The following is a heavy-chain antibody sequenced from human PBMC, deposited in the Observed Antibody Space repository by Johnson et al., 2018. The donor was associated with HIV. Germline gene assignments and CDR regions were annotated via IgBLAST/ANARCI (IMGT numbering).Heavy chain of an antibody. CDR2: MWYDGSNK. CDR3: AKDQTVVTYDAFDI. D-gene: IGHD4-23*01. CDR1: GFTFSTYG. J-gene: IGHJ3*02. Sequence: VQLVESGGGVVQPGRSLRLSCAASGFTFSTYGMNWVRQAPGKGLEWVAVMWYDGSNKYYADSVKGRFTISRDNSKNTLYLQMNSLRAEDTAVYYCAKDQTVVTYDAFDIWGQGTMVTVSS. V-gene: IGHV3-33*06.